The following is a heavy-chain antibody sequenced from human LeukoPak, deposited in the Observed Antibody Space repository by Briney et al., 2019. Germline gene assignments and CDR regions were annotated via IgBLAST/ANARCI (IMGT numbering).Heavy chain of an antibody. D-gene: IGHD1-7*01. V-gene: IGHV3-74*01. CDR3: ARASNRNSINFDY. CDR1: GFTFSSYW. CDR2: LNSDGSST. Sequence: GGSLRLSCAASGFTFSSYWMHWDRQAPGKGLVWVSRLNSDGSSTSYADSVKDRFTISRDNVETTLHLQMNNLSAEDTAVYYCARASNRNSINFDYWGQGALVTVSS. J-gene: IGHJ4*02.